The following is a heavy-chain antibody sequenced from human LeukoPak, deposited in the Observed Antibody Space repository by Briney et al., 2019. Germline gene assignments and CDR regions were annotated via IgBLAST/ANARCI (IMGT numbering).Heavy chain of an antibody. D-gene: IGHD6-13*01. Sequence: SETLSLTCAVYGGSFSGYYWSWIRQPPGKGLEWIGEINHSGSTNYNPSLKGRVTISVDTSKNQFSLKLSSVTAADTAVYYCARGSDSSSWGYWGQGTLVTVSS. CDR1: GGSFSGYY. CDR3: ARGSDSSSWGY. J-gene: IGHJ4*02. V-gene: IGHV4-34*01. CDR2: INHSGST.